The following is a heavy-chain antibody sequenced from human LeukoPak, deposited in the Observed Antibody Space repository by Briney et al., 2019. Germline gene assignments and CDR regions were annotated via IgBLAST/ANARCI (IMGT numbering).Heavy chain of an antibody. V-gene: IGHV1-2*02. CDR3: ARDGRYDFWSGSPDYYYYMDV. CDR2: INPNSGGT. Sequence: ASVNVSCKASGYTFTGYYMHWVRQAPGQGLEWMGWINPNSGGTNYAQKFQGRVTMTRDTSISTAYMELSRLRSDDTAVYYCARDGRYDFWSGSPDYYYYMDVWGKGTTVTVSS. CDR1: GYTFTGYY. J-gene: IGHJ6*03. D-gene: IGHD3-3*01.